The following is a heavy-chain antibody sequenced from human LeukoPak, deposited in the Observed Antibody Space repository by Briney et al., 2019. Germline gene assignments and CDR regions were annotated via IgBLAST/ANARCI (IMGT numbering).Heavy chain of an antibody. Sequence: SGGSLRLSCAASGFTFSSYGMHWVRQAPGKGLEWVAVVSYDGSNKYYADSVKGRFTISRDNSMNTLYLQMNSLRAEDTAVYYCARDGDSDYIFSYYFDYWGQGTLVTVSS. D-gene: IGHD2-21*02. V-gene: IGHV3-30*03. CDR3: ARDGDSDYIFSYYFDY. CDR1: GFTFSSYG. J-gene: IGHJ4*02. CDR2: VSYDGSNK.